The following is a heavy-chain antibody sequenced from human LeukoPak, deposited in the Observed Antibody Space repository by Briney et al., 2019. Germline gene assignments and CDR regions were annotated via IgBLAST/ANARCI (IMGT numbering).Heavy chain of an antibody. CDR1: GGSISSYY. CDR2: GSDVGGT. CDR3: AQNGQSGFSFDP. Sequence: SETLSLTCTVSGGSISSYYWSWIRQPPGKGLEWIGEGSDVGGTKYNPSLKSRVTISADTSKNQFSLKLSSVTAADTAVYYCAQNGQSGFSFDPWGQGTLVTVSS. V-gene: IGHV4-34*01. D-gene: IGHD2-8*01. J-gene: IGHJ5*02.